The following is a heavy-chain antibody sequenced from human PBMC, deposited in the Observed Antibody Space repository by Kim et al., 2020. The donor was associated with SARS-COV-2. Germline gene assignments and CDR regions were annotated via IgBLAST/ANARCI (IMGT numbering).Heavy chain of an antibody. V-gene: IGHV3-66*01. J-gene: IGHJ4*02. CDR1: GFTVSSNY. CDR3: ARGPAGSRYCSGGSCYGY. D-gene: IGHD2-15*01. CDR2: IYSGGST. Sequence: GGSLRLSCAASGFTVSSNYMSWVRQAPGKGLEWVSVIYSGGSTYYADSVKGRFTISRDNSKNTLYLQMNSLRAEDTAVYYCARGPAGSRYCSGGSCYGYWGQGTLVTVSS.